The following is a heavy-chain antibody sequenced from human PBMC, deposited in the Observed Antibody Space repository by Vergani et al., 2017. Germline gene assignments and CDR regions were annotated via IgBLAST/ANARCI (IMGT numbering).Heavy chain of an antibody. J-gene: IGHJ4*02. Sequence: EVQLVESGGGLVKPGGSLRLSCAASGFTFSNAWMSWVRQAPGKGLEWVGRIKSKTDGGTTDYAAPVKGRFTISRDDSKNTLYLQMNSLKTEDTAVYYCWGYCRSTSCYGFDYWGQGTLVTVSS. CDR3: WGYCRSTSCYGFDY. D-gene: IGHD2-2*01. CDR1: GFTFSNAW. CDR2: IKSKTDGGTT. V-gene: IGHV3-15*01.